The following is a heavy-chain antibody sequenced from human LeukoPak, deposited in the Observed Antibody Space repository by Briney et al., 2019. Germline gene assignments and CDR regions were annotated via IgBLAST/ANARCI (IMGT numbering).Heavy chain of an antibody. CDR3: ARDPFDY. J-gene: IGHJ4*02. V-gene: IGHV4-34*01. CDR2: INHSGST. Sequence: SETLSLTCAVYGGSFSGYYWSWIRQPPGKGLEWIGEINHSGSTNYNPSLKSRVTISVDTSKNQFSLKLSSVTAADTAVYYCARDPFDYWGQGTLVTVSS. CDR1: GGSFSGYY.